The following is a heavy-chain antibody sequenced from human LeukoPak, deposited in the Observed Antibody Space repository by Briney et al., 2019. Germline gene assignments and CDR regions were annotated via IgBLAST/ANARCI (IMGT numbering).Heavy chain of an antibody. CDR1: GFSFSSYA. D-gene: IGHD6-13*01. CDR2: TSGSGGTT. Sequence: PGGSLRLSCAASGFSFSSYAMSWVRQAPGKGLEWVSATSGSGGTTYYADSVKGRFTFSRDNSKNTLYLQMNSLRAEDTAVYYCARSPTYSSSWQFDYWGQGTLVTVSS. V-gene: IGHV3-23*01. CDR3: ARSPTYSSSWQFDY. J-gene: IGHJ4*02.